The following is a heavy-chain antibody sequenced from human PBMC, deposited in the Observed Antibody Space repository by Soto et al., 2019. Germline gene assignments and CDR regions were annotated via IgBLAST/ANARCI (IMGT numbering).Heavy chain of an antibody. Sequence: QVQLQQWGAGLLKPSETLSLTCAVYGGSFSGYYWSWIRQPPGKGLEWIGEINHSGSTNYNPSLKSRVTISVDTPKNQFSLTLSSVAAADTAVYYCARVSRGQWLVIDYWGQGTLVTVSS. CDR1: GGSFSGYY. V-gene: IGHV4-34*01. D-gene: IGHD6-19*01. CDR2: INHSGST. CDR3: ARVSRGQWLVIDY. J-gene: IGHJ4*02.